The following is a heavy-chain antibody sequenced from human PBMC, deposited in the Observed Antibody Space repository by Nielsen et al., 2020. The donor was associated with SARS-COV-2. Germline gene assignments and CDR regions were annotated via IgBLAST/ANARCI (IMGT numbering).Heavy chain of an antibody. CDR2: ISYSGST. V-gene: IGHV4-59*05. D-gene: IGHD3-10*01. J-gene: IGHJ4*02. Sequence: SETLSLTCIVSGGSISSYYWGWIRQPPGKGLEWIGSISYSGSTYYNPSLKSRVAISEDTSKNQFSLKLISVTAADTAVFYCARWFMGGGFDYWGQGSLVTVSS. CDR3: ARWFMGGGFDY. CDR1: GGSISSYY.